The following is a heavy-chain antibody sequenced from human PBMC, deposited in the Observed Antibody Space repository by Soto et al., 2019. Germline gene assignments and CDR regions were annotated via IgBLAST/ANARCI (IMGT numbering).Heavy chain of an antibody. V-gene: IGHV1-69*01. J-gene: IGHJ4*02. CDR3: SRERQGGGYYYFGY. CDR2: IIPIFGTE. CDR1: GGTFSSYA. D-gene: IGHD3-16*01. Sequence: QVQLVQSGAEVKKPGSSVKVSCKASGGTFSSYAISWVRQAPGQGLEWMGGIIPIFGTENYAQKFQGRATNTAHESTHKAYMELSRQRSEYTAGYYCSRERQGGGYYYFGYLGQGTLVTVSS.